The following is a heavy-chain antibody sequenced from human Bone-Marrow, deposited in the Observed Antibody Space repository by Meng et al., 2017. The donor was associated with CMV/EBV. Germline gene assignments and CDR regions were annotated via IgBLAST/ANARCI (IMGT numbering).Heavy chain of an antibody. Sequence: GESLKISCAASGFTFSSYSMNWVRQAPGKGLEWVSSISSSSSYIYYADSVKGRFTISRDNAKNSLYLQMDSLRAEDTAVYYCARDGSHRSPDYYYYGMDVWGQGNTVTVSS. J-gene: IGHJ6*02. CDR2: ISSSSSYI. V-gene: IGHV3-21*01. D-gene: IGHD1-26*01. CDR1: GFTFSSYS. CDR3: ARDGSHRSPDYYYYGMDV.